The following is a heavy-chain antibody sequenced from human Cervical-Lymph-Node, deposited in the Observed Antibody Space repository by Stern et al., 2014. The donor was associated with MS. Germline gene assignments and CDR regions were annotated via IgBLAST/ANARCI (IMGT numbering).Heavy chain of an antibody. J-gene: IGHJ5*02. Sequence: QVQLQQWGAGPVKPSETLSLTCAVYGGSFSDFYWTWIRQPPGKALEWIGEINHSGSTNYNPSLRSRVTIFVDTARNEFSLGQRSVTAADTAVYYCASAAYSSSQVSWFDRWGQGTLVTVSS. CDR2: INHSGST. V-gene: IGHV4-34*01. CDR1: GGSFSDFY. D-gene: IGHD6-13*01. CDR3: ASAAYSSSQVSWFDR.